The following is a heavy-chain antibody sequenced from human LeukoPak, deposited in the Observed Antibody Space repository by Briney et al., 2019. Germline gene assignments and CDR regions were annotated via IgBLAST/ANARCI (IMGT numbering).Heavy chain of an antibody. CDR2: VHYGGSP. CDR1: GGSISSFD. J-gene: IGHJ4*02. CDR3: ARKAAGGTSPFDY. Sequence: SETLSLTCTVSGGSISSFDWSWIRQPPGKGLEWIGCVHYGGSPTYNPSLKGRVTISADTSKHQCSLELSSVTAADTAFYYCARKAAGGTSPFDYWGQGTLVTGSS. V-gene: IGHV4-59*08. D-gene: IGHD6-13*01.